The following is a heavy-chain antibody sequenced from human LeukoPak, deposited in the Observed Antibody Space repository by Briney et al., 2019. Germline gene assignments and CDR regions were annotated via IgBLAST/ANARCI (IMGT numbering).Heavy chain of an antibody. D-gene: IGHD6-19*01. J-gene: IGHJ3*02. CDR2: IYHSGST. CDR3: ARARAVADAFDI. CDR1: GGSISSSSYY. V-gene: IGHV4-39*07. Sequence: SETLSLTCTVSGGSISSSSYYWGWIRQPPGKGLEWIGSIYHSGSTYYNPSLKSRVTISVDTSKNQFSLKLSSVTAADTAVYYCARARAVADAFDIWGQGTMVTVSS.